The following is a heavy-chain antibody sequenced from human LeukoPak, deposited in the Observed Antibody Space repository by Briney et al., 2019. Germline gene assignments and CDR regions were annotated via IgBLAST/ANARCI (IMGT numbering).Heavy chain of an antibody. CDR2: ISYDGSNK. CDR1: GFTFSSYA. V-gene: IGHV3-30*04. J-gene: IGHJ1*01. Sequence: PGGSLRLSCAASGFTFSSYAMHWVRQAPGKGLEWVAVISYDGSNKYYADSVKGRFTISRDNSKDTLYLQMNSLRAEDTAVYYCARRAGSGYYDSSGYEEYFQHWGQGTLVTVSS. D-gene: IGHD3-22*01. CDR3: ARRAGSGYYDSSGYEEYFQH.